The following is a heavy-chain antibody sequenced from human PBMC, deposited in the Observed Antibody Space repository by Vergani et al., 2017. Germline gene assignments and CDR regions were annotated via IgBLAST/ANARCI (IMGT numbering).Heavy chain of an antibody. CDR3: AREVLWFGESTTSWFDP. CDR2: IYHSGST. V-gene: IGHV4-30-2*01. J-gene: IGHJ5*02. Sequence: QLQLQESGSGLVKPSQTLSLTCAVSGGSISSGGYSWSWIRQPPGKGLEWIGYIYHSGSTYYNPSLKSRVTISVDRSKNQFSLKLSSVTAADTAVYYCAREVLWFGESTTSWFDPWGQGTLVTVSS. D-gene: IGHD3-10*01. CDR1: GGSISSGGYS.